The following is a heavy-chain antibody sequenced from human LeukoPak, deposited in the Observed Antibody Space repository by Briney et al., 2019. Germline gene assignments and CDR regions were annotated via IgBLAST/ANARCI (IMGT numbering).Heavy chain of an antibody. V-gene: IGHV4-59*01. CDR1: AGSISGFF. CDR2: ISYSGST. J-gene: IGHJ6*03. CDR3: ARTYRYGSFPVYHYYMDV. Sequence: SETLSLTCTVSAGSISGFFWSWIRQPPGKGLEWIGYISYSGSTNYNPSLKSRVTISADTSKNQVSLKLSSVTAADTAVYYCARTYRYGSFPVYHYYMDVWGKGTTVTVSS. D-gene: IGHD5-18*01.